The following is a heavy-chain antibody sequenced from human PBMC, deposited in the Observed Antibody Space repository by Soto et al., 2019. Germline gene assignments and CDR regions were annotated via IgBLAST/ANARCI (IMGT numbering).Heavy chain of an antibody. CDR2: INPNGGST. Sequence: QVQLVQSGAEVKKPGASVKISCEASGYSFTSQYVHWVRQAPGQGLEWMGIINPNGGSTTYAQKFQGKVPMARDPSTRTVSMEVSGLPLGATAFYCCAREDWIRLGGGGTEPLDIWGQGTMVTVAS. CDR3: AREDWIRLGGGGTEPLDI. D-gene: IGHD5-18*01. V-gene: IGHV1-46*03. J-gene: IGHJ3*02. CDR1: GYSFTSQY.